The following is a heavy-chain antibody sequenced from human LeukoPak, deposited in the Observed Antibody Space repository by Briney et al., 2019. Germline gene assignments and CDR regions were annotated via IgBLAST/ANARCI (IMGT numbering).Heavy chain of an antibody. J-gene: IGHJ5*02. Sequence: GGSLRLSCAASGFTFSNFWMSWVRQAPGKGLEWVANIKQDGFEKYYVDSVRGRFTISRDNAKSSLSLQMNSLRAENTAVYYCARDGCTSTPCSTLGGFSSWGQGTLVTVSS. CDR2: IKQDGFEK. D-gene: IGHD2-2*01. CDR3: ARDGCTSTPCSTLGGFSS. V-gene: IGHV3-7*01. CDR1: GFTFSNFW.